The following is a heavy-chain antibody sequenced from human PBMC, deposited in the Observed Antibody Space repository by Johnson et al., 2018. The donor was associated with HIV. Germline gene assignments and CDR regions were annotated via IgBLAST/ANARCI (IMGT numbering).Heavy chain of an antibody. CDR3: ARYHYYDSRLNDAFDI. J-gene: IGHJ3*02. Sequence: QLVESGGGLVQPGGSLRLSCAASGFTFSSYAMHWVRQAPGKGLEYVSAISSNGGSTYYANSVKGRFTISRDNAKNSLYLQMNSLRAEDTAVYYCARYHYYDSRLNDAFDIWGQGTMVTVSS. V-gene: IGHV3-64*01. CDR1: GFTFSSYA. CDR2: ISSNGGST. D-gene: IGHD3-22*01.